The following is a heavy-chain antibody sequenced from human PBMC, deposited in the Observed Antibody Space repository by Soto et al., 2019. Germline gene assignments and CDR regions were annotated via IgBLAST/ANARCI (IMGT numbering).Heavy chain of an antibody. CDR3: TRGIAVTVTGGWFDP. Sequence: GSLRLSCTASGFTFGEYAMSWVRQAPGKGLEWVGFIRSKVYGGTTEYAASVKGRFTISRDDSKSIAYLQMNSLKTEDTAVYYCTRGIAVTVTGGWFDPWGQGTLVTVSS. CDR2: IRSKVYGGTT. D-gene: IGHD6-19*01. V-gene: IGHV3-49*04. J-gene: IGHJ5*02. CDR1: GFTFGEYA.